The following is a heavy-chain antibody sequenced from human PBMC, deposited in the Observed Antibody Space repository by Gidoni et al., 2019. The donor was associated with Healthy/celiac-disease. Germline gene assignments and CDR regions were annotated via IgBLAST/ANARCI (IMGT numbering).Heavy chain of an antibody. D-gene: IGHD3-22*01. CDR2: ILPIFGTA. CDR3: ARDSEGYYDSSGYYNWFDP. CDR1: GGTFSSYA. V-gene: IGHV1-69*01. Sequence: QVQLVQSGAEVKKTGSSVKVSCQASGGTFSSYAIRWGRQAPGQGLEWMGGILPIFGTANYAQKFKGRVTITADESTSTAYMELSSLRSEDTAVYYCARDSEGYYDSSGYYNWFDPWGQGTLVTVSS. J-gene: IGHJ5*02.